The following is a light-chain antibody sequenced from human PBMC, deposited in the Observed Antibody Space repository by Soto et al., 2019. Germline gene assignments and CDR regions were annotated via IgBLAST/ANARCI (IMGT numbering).Light chain of an antibody. CDR2: KAS. CDR1: QSISSW. Sequence: DIQMTQSPSTLSASVGDRVTITCRASQSISSWLAWYQQKAGKAPKLLIYKASSLESGVQSRFSGSGSGTEFTLTISSLQPDDFATYYCQQYNSDLWTFGQGTKVEIK. V-gene: IGKV1-5*03. CDR3: QQYNSDLWT. J-gene: IGKJ1*01.